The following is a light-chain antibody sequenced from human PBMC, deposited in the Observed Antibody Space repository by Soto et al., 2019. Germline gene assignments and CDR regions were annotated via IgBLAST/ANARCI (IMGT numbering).Light chain of an antibody. V-gene: IGKV3-15*01. CDR3: KQYNNLHRT. CDR1: QSISSD. J-gene: IGKJ4*01. CDR2: GAY. Sequence: ELVMTHSPATLPVSPGERATLSCKPRQSISSDLVWYQHRPGQAPRILIYGAYTRATDIKDRFSGSGSGTEFTLTIRSMQSDDYAVYYCKQYNNLHRTLGGGTKVDIK.